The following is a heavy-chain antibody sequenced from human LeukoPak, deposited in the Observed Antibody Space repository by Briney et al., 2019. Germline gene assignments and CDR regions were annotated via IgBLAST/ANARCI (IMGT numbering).Heavy chain of an antibody. J-gene: IGHJ4*02. CDR1: GFMFSSNW. CDR2: IKEDGTET. V-gene: IGHV3-7*03. CDR3: AKEGRSLQTY. Sequence: GGSLRLSCAASGFMFSSNWMSWVRLAPGKGLEWVANIKEDGTETYYVDSVKGRFTISRDNAKNSLYLQMNSLRVEDTAVYYCAKEGRSLQTYWGQGTLVIVSS. D-gene: IGHD5-24*01.